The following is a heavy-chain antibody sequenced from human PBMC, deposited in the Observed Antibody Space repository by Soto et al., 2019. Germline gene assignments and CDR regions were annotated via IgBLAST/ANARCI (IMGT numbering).Heavy chain of an antibody. D-gene: IGHD6-6*01. CDR3: TRPAFEYSSSGVHYWFGP. Sequence: EVQLVESGGGLVQPGGSLTLSCAASGFTFSGSAMHWVRQASGKGLEWVGRIRSKANSYATAYAASVKGRFTISRDDSKNRAYLQMNSLKAGKTAVYYCTRPAFEYSSSGVHYWFGPWGQGTLLTVSS. J-gene: IGHJ5*02. CDR1: GFTFSGSA. CDR2: IRSKANSYAT. V-gene: IGHV3-73*02.